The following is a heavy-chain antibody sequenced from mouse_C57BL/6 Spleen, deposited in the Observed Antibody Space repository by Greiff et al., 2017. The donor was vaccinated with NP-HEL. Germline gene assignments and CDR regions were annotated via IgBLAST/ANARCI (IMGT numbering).Heavy chain of an antibody. Sequence: VQLQQPGAELVKPGASVKMSCKASGYTFTSYWITWVKQRPGQGLEWIGDIYPGSGSTNYNEKFKSKATLTVDTSSSTAYMQLSSLTSEDSAVYYCAKGPYYDGYAMDYWGQGTSVTVSS. D-gene: IGHD1-1*01. CDR1: GYTFTSYW. CDR2: IYPGSGST. CDR3: AKGPYYDGYAMDY. V-gene: IGHV1-55*01. J-gene: IGHJ4*01.